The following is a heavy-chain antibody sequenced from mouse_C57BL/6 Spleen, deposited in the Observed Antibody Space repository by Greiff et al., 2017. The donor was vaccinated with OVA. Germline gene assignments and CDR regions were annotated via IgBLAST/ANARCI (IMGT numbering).Heavy chain of an antibody. Sequence: QVHVKQSGAELARPGASVKLSCKASGYTFTSYGISWVKQRTGQGLEWIGEIYPRSGNTYYNEKFKGKATLTADKSSSTAYMELRSLTSEDSAVYFCARKDGYYSYAMDYWGQGTSVTVSS. D-gene: IGHD2-3*01. CDR3: ARKDGYYSYAMDY. CDR2: IYPRSGNT. J-gene: IGHJ4*01. V-gene: IGHV1-81*01. CDR1: GYTFTSYG.